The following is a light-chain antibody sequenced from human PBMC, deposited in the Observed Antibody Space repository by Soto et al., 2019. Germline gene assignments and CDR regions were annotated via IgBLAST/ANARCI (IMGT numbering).Light chain of an antibody. CDR3: QVWDSSNENYV. V-gene: IGLV3-21*02. CDR2: NDS. CDR1: YIGSKS. Sequence: SYELTQPPSVSVAPGQTARITCGGNYIGSKSVHWYQKKPDQAPVLVVYNDSDRTSGIPERLSGSNSGNTATLTISRVEAGDEADYYCQVWDSSNENYVFGTGTKVTVL. J-gene: IGLJ1*01.